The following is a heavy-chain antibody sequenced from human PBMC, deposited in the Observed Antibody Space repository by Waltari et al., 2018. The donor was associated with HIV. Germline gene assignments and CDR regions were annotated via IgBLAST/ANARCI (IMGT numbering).Heavy chain of an antibody. V-gene: IGHV4-39*01. Sequence: QLQESGPELVKPSETLSLTCTVSGGSIRNRNFYWGWISQSPGKGLECIGHVLYTGSMYYSPSLESRVAMSVDTSKDEFTLKLSSVTAADTARYYCARFDYRVDPKWFDPWGQGTLVTVSS. CDR1: GGSIRNRNFY. CDR2: VLYTGSM. CDR3: ARFDYRVDPKWFDP. D-gene: IGHD4-17*01. J-gene: IGHJ5*02.